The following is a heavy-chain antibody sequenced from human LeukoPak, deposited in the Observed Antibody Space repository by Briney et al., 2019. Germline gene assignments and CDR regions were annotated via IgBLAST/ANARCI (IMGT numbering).Heavy chain of an antibody. Sequence: SETLSLTCTVSGGSISSYYWSWIRQPPGKGLEWIGYIYYSGSTNYNPSLNSRVTISVDRSKNQFSLKLSSVTAADTAVYYCARPSVAEAFDIWGQGTMVTVSS. D-gene: IGHD6-19*01. V-gene: IGHV4-59*12. CDR3: ARPSVAEAFDI. CDR2: IYYSGST. CDR1: GGSISSYY. J-gene: IGHJ3*02.